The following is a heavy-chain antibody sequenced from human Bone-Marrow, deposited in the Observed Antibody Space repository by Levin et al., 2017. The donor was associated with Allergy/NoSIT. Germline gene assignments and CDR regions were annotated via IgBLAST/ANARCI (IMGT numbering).Heavy chain of an antibody. Sequence: SGGSLRLSCAASGFTASSNHMSWVRQAPGKGLEWLSFIYTDGRTHYADSVKGRFTISRDDSKNTLHLQMNSLRADDTAVYYCARGGAGPYYFDYWGQGTLVTVSS. CDR2: IYTDGRT. CDR3: ARGGAGPYYFDY. CDR1: GFTASSNH. D-gene: IGHD3-16*01. V-gene: IGHV3-53*01. J-gene: IGHJ4*02.